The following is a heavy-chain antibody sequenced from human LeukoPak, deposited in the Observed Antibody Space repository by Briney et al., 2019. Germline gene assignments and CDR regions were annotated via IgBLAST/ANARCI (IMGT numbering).Heavy chain of an antibody. V-gene: IGHV4-30-4*08. J-gene: IGHJ6*03. CDR3: ARGSAAPRPYYYYYMDV. D-gene: IGHD6-13*01. CDR2: IYYSGST. CDR1: GGSISSSSYY. Sequence: SETLSLTCTVSGGSISSSSYYWSWIRQPPGKGLEWIGYIYYSGSTYYNPSLKSRVTISVDTSKNQFSLKLSSVTAADTAVYYCARGSAAPRPYYYYYMDVWGKGTTVTVSS.